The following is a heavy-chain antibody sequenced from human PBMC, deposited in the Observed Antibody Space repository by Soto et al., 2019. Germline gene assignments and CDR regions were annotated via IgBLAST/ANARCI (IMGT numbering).Heavy chain of an antibody. Sequence: SETLSLTCTVSGGSISSGGYYWSWIRQHPGKGLEWIGYIYYSGSTYYNPSLKSRVTISVDTSKNQFSLKLSSVTAADTAVYYCARLYYYDSSGYCYAWFDPWGQGTLVTVSS. CDR2: IYYSGST. CDR1: GGSISSGGYY. V-gene: IGHV4-31*03. D-gene: IGHD3-22*01. J-gene: IGHJ5*02. CDR3: ARLYYYDSSGYCYAWFDP.